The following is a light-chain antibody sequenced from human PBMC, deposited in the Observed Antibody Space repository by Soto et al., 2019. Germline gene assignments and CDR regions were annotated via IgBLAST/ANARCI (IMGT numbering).Light chain of an antibody. Sequence: EIVLTQSPGTLSLSPGERASLSCRASQSVSSSYLARYQQKPGQAPRLLIYGASSRATGIPDRFSGSGSGTDFTLTISRLEPEDFAVYYSQQYGSSRTFGQGTKVEIK. CDR1: QSVSSSY. CDR3: QQYGSSRT. J-gene: IGKJ1*01. V-gene: IGKV3-20*01. CDR2: GAS.